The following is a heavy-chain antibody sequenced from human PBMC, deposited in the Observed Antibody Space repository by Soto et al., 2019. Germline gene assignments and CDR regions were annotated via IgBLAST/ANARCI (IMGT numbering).Heavy chain of an antibody. D-gene: IGHD4-17*01. V-gene: IGHV3-15*01. CDR3: TTDHGYGDPPYYYYGTDV. CDR1: GFTFSNAW. CDR2: IKSKTDGGTT. Sequence: EVQLVESGGGLVKPGGSLRLSCAASGFTFSNAWMSWVRQAPRKGLEWVGRIKSKTDGGTTDYAAPVKGRFTISRDDSKNTLHLQMNSLKTEDTAVYYCTTDHGYGDPPYYYYGTDVWGQGTTITVSS. J-gene: IGHJ6*02.